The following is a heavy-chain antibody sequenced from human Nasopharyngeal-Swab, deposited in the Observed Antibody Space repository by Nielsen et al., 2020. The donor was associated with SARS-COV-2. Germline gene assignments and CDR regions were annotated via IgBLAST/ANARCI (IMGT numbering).Heavy chain of an antibody. CDR2: IYPYDSNT. Sequence: KVSCKGSGYSFSSSWIGWVRQMPGKGLEWMGLIYPYDSNTRYSPSFQGQVTISADKSISTTYSQWSSLKDSDTAMYYCARLRFASGPFDYWGQGTLVTVSS. CDR1: GYSFSSSW. D-gene: IGHD6-19*01. CDR3: ARLRFASGPFDY. V-gene: IGHV5-51*01. J-gene: IGHJ4*02.